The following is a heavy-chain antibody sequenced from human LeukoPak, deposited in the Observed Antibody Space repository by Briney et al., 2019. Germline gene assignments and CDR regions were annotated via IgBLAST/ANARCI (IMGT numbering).Heavy chain of an antibody. Sequence: SETLSLTCAVNGRSFSGYYWSLIRQPPGKGLEWIGEINHSGSTNYNPSLKSRVTISVDTSKNQFSLKLSSVTAADTAVYYCARVGTSHPDYWGQGTLVTVSS. J-gene: IGHJ4*02. CDR2: INHSGST. CDR1: GRSFSGYY. V-gene: IGHV4-34*01. D-gene: IGHD2-2*01. CDR3: ARVGTSHPDY.